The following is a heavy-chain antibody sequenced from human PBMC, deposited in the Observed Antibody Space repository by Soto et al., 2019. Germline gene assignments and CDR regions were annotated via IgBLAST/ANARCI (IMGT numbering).Heavy chain of an antibody. J-gene: IGHJ5*01. CDR3: AKNSGWFDS. CDR1: GFTFSRND. Sequence: GGSLRLSCAASGFTFSRNDMTWVRQAPGKGLEWVSTIGGGGTTYYADSVKGRSTTSRDNYKNTLDLQMNSLRADDTAVYYCAKNSGWFDSWGRGTLVTVSS. CDR2: IGGGGTT. D-gene: IGHD3-10*01. V-gene: IGHV3-23*01.